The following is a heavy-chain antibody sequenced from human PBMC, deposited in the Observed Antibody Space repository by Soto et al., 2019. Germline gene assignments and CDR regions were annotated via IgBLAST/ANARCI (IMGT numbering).Heavy chain of an antibody. V-gene: IGHV3-23*01. Sequence: EVQLLESGGDLIQPGGSLRLSCAASGFNFNIYAMSWVRQAPGRGLEWVSAIGGSGSHTYYTASVEGRFTTSRDNSKNTMDLQMNSGRVDDAAVYYCVKLGDDYGWGTSFYLDQWGQGTLVTVSS. D-gene: IGHD3-10*01. CDR3: VKLGDDYGWGTSFYLDQ. J-gene: IGHJ4*02. CDR1: GFNFNIYA. CDR2: IGGSGSHT.